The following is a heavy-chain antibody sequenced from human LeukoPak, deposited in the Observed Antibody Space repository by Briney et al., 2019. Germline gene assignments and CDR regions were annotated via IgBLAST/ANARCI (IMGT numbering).Heavy chain of an antibody. D-gene: IGHD3-3*01. CDR2: ISSSSSYI. CDR3: AREVIGITIFGDHYYMDV. V-gene: IGHV3-21*01. CDR1: GFTFSSYS. Sequence: GGSLRLSCAASGFTFSSYSINWVRRAPGKGLEWVSSISSSSSYIYYADSVKGRFTISRDNAKNSLYLQMNSLRAEDTAVYYCAREVIGITIFGDHYYMDVWGKGTTVTVSS. J-gene: IGHJ6*03.